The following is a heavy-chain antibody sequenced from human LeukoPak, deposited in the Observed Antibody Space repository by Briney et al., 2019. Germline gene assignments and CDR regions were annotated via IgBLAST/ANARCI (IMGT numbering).Heavy chain of an antibody. V-gene: IGHV1-46*01. CDR1: GYTFTSYF. CDR2: INPTGGST. CDR3: ARGRVTATDGFDI. Sequence: GASVKVSCKASGYTFTSYFIHWVRQAPGEGLEWMGIINPTGGSTRYAQKSQGRVTMTRDTSTSTVYMELSSLRSEDTAVYYCARGRVTATDGFDIWGQGTTVIVSS. D-gene: IGHD2-21*02. J-gene: IGHJ3*02.